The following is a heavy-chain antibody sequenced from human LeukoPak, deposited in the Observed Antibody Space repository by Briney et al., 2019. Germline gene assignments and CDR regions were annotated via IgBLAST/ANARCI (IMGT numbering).Heavy chain of an antibody. V-gene: IGHV4-4*07. CDR2: IYTSGST. CDR3: ARATTLTGFYFDY. Sequence: SETLSLTCTVSGGSISSYYWSWIRQPAGKGLEWIGRIYTSGSTIYNPSLKSRVTMSLDTSKNQFSQKLSSVTAADTAVYYCARATTLTGFYFDYWGPGTLVAVSS. D-gene: IGHD4-11*01. CDR1: GGSISSYY. J-gene: IGHJ4*02.